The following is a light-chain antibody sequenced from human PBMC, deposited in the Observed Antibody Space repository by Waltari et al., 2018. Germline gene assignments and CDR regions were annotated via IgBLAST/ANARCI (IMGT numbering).Light chain of an antibody. J-gene: IGKJ5*01. V-gene: IGKV1-39*01. Sequence: DIQMTQSPSSLSAFVGDRVTITCRASQSISTNLNWYQQKPGKAPKLLIYAASSLQSGVPSRFSGSGSGTDFTLTISSLQPEDFVTYYCQQSYSTPITFGQGTRLEIK. CDR3: QQSYSTPIT. CDR2: AAS. CDR1: QSISTN.